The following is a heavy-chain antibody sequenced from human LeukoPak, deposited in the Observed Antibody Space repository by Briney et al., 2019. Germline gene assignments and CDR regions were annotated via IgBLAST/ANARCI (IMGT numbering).Heavy chain of an antibody. D-gene: IGHD2/OR15-2a*01. CDR1: GFTFSTFW. Sequence: GGSLRLSCADSGFTFSTFWMHWIRQAPGKGLVWVSRINPDGSTTNYADSVQGRFTISRDNAKNTLYLQMNSLRAEDTAVYYCARGDLPMDPFDYWGQGTLVTVSS. J-gene: IGHJ4*02. CDR2: INPDGSTT. V-gene: IGHV3-74*01. CDR3: ARGDLPMDPFDY.